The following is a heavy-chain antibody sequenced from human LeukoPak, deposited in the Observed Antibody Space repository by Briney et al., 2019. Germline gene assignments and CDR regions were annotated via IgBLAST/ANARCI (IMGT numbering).Heavy chain of an antibody. CDR3: ARDLNIIAPYYYYYYGMDV. J-gene: IGHJ6*02. D-gene: IGHD6-13*01. V-gene: IGHV3-48*04. CDR1: GFTFSSYS. CDR2: ISSSSSTI. Sequence: PGGSLRLSCAASGFTFSSYSMNWVRQAPGKGLEWVSYISSSSSTIYYADSVKGRFTISRDNAKNSLYLQMNSLRAEDTAVYYCARDLNIIAPYYYYYYGMDVWGQGTTVTVSS.